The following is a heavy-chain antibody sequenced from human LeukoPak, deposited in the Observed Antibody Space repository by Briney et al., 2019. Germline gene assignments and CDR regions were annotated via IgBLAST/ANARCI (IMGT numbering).Heavy chain of an antibody. V-gene: IGHV3-30-3*01. D-gene: IGHD3-9*01. J-gene: IGHJ4*02. CDR3: AREDYDMDYFDY. CDR1: GFTVSSNY. Sequence: GGSLRLSCAASGFTVSSNYMSWVRQAPGKGLEWVAVISYDGSNKYYADSVKGRFTISRDNSKNTLYLQMNSLRAEDTAVYYCAREDYDMDYFDYWGQGTLVTVSS. CDR2: ISYDGSNK.